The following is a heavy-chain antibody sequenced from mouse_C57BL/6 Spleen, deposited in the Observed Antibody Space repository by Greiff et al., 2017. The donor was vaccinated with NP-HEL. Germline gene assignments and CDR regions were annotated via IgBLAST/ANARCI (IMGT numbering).Heavy chain of an antibody. V-gene: IGHV5-17*01. J-gene: IGHJ4*01. CDR2: ISSGSSTI. CDR1: GFTFSDSG. Sequence: EVKVVASGGGLVKPGGSLKLSCAASGFTFSDSGMHWVRQAPEKGLEWVAYISSGSSTIYYADTVKGRFTISRDNAKNTLFLQMTSLRSEDTAMYYCAWGVYAMDYWGQGTSVTVSS. CDR3: AWGVYAMDY.